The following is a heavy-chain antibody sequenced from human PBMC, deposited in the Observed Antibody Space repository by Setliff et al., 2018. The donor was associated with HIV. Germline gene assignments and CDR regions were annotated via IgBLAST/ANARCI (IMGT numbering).Heavy chain of an antibody. CDR3: AGPMYAGSSIYAFDV. CDR2: ASYSGST. Sequence: PSETLSLTCSVSGGSISTYYWTWIRQPPGKRLEWIGGASYSGSTDYNPSLKSRVTISADTSKRQVSLRLSAVTAADSAVYYCAGPMYAGSSIYAFDVWGQGTAVTVSS. V-gene: IGHV4-59*01. D-gene: IGHD2-8*01. CDR1: GGSISTYY. J-gene: IGHJ3*01.